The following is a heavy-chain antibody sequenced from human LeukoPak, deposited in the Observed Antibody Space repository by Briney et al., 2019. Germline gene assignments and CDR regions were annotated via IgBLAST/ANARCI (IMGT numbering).Heavy chain of an antibody. V-gene: IGHV1-2*02. CDR2: INPNSGGT. CDR1: GYTFTAYY. Sequence: ASVKVSCKASGYTFTAYYMHWVRQAPGQGLEWMGWINPNSGGTNYAQKFQGRVTMSRDTSISTAYMELSRLRSDDTAVYYCARDRVVVPAAFDYWGQGTLVTVSS. D-gene: IGHD2-2*01. J-gene: IGHJ4*02. CDR3: ARDRVVVPAAFDY.